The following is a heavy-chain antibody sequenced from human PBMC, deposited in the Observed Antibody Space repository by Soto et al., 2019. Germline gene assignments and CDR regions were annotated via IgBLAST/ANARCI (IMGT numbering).Heavy chain of an antibody. J-gene: IGHJ4*02. D-gene: IGHD3-10*01. V-gene: IGHV4-31*03. Sequence: PSETLSLTCTVSGDSITSSKHYWSWIRQHPGKGLEWIGYIYLSGFTYSTPSLKSRVTISVDTSKNQFSLKLSSVTAADTAVYYCARGRPGRYYGSGSYYDYWGQGTLVTVSS. CDR1: GDSITSSKHY. CDR2: IYLSGFT. CDR3: ARGRPGRYYGSGSYYDY.